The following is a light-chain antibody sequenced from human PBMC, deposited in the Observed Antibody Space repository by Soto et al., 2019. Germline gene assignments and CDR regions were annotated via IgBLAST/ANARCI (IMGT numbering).Light chain of an antibody. CDR3: QQRSNWPST. J-gene: IGKJ4*01. CDR2: NSS. Sequence: DIVLTQSTATLSLSPEERANLSCRASQSFGTYLAWYQQKPGQASRILIYNSSNRATGIPASFSGSGSGTDFTLTISSLETEDFAVYYCQQRSNWPSTFGGGTKVEIK. CDR1: QSFGTY. V-gene: IGKV3-11*01.